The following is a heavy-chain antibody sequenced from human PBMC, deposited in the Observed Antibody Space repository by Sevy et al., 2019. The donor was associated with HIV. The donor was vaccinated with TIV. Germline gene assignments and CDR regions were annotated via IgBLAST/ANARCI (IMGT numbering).Heavy chain of an antibody. V-gene: IGHV3-7*03. CDR3: ARAGRETTLYYYYYYYMDV. J-gene: IGHJ6*03. CDR2: IKQDGSEK. D-gene: IGHD4-17*01. Sequence: GGSLRLSCAASGFTFSSYWMSWVRQAPGKGLEWVANIKQDGSEKYYVASVKGRFTIARDNAKNSLYLQMNSLRAEATAVYYCARAGRETTLYYYYYYYMDVWGKGTTVTVSS. CDR1: GFTFSSYW.